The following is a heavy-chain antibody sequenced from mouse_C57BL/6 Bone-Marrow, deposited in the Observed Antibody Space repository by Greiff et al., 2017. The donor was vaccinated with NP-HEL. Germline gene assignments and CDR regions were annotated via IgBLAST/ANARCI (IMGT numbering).Heavy chain of an antibody. CDR2: IDPNSGGT. D-gene: IGHD1-1*01. CDR3: ARYYYGSSSFDY. V-gene: IGHV1-72*01. J-gene: IGHJ2*01. Sequence: QVQLKESGAELVKPGASVKLSCKASGYTLTSYLMHWVKQRPGRGLEWIGKIDPNSGGTKYNEKFKSKAILTVDKPSSTAYMQRNILKSEDSAVYYCARYYYGSSSFDYWGQGPTLTVSS. CDR1: GYTLTSYL.